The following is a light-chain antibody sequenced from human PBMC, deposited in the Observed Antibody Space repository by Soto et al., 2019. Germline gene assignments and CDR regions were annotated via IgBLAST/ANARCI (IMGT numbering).Light chain of an antibody. Sequence: DIQMTQSPSTLSASVGDRVTITCRASQTISTWLAWYQQKPGKAPELLIYDASTLESGVPSRFSGSGSGTEFTLTISSLQPDDFATYYCQQYNSYRWTFGQGTKVDIK. CDR2: DAS. J-gene: IGKJ1*01. CDR1: QTISTW. CDR3: QQYNSYRWT. V-gene: IGKV1-5*01.